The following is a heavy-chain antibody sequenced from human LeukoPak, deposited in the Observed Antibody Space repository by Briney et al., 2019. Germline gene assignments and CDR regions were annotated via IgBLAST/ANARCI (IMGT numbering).Heavy chain of an antibody. CDR3: ARSATMYFDY. Sequence: ASVKVSCKASGYTFTSYYMHWVRQAPGQGLEWMGLINPSGGSTSYAQKFQGRVTMTRDTSTSTVYMELSSLRSEATAVYYCARSATMYFDYWGQGTLVPVSS. D-gene: IGHD5-24*01. V-gene: IGHV1-46*01. CDR2: INPSGGST. CDR1: GYTFTSYY. J-gene: IGHJ4*02.